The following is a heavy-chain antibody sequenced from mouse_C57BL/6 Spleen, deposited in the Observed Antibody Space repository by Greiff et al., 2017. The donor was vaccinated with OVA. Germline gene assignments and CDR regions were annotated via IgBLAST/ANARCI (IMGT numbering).Heavy chain of an antibody. CDR1: GYTFTSYW. D-gene: IGHD3-2*02. CDR2: IDPSDSYT. J-gene: IGHJ2*01. CDR3: ATAQATVYFDY. V-gene: IGHV1-50*01. Sequence: QVQLQQPGAELVKPGDSVKLSCKASGYTFTSYWLQWVKQRPGQGLEWIGEIDPSDSYTNYNQQFKGKATLTVDTSSSTAYMQLSSLTSEDSAVDYCATAQATVYFDYGGQGTTLTVSS.